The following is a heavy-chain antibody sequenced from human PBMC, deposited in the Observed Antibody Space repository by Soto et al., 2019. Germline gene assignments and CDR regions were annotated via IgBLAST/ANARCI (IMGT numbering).Heavy chain of an antibody. J-gene: IGHJ4*02. D-gene: IGHD1-26*01. V-gene: IGHV4-59*01. CDR1: GGSISVYY. CDR2: IYASGSP. Sequence: SETLSLTCPISGGSISVYYWSWVRQPPGHELEWIGYIYASGSPYYNPSLRSRVAISADTSQNQISLKLTSPTAADTAVYYCARGVGSSPPRYWGRGTLVTVSS. CDR3: ARGVGSSPPRY.